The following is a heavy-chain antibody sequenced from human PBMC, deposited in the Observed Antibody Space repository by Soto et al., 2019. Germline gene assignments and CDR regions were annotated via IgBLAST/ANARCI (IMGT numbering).Heavy chain of an antibody. CDR2: MSSDGSHK. J-gene: IGHJ6*02. D-gene: IGHD1-26*01. Sequence: QVQLVESGGGVVQPGGSLTLSCAASRFTFSNYAMHWVRQAPGKGLEWVTIMSSDGSHKYYADSVKGRFTFSRDSSGNTLYLQMGSLTAEDTAVYYCAREMGAPIDHYYGLDVWGQGTTVTVCS. CDR3: AREMGAPIDHYYGLDV. CDR1: RFTFSNYA. V-gene: IGHV3-30-3*01.